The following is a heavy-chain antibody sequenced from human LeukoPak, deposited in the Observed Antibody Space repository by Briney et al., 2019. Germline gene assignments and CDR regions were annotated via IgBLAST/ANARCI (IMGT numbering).Heavy chain of an antibody. D-gene: IGHD5-24*01. Sequence: ASVKVSCKASGYTFTGYYMHWVRQAPGQGLEWMGWINPNSGGTNYAQKFQGRVTMTRDTSTSTVYMELSSLRSEDTAVYYCATGRDGYNNYFDYWGQGTLVTVSS. V-gene: IGHV1-2*02. J-gene: IGHJ4*02. CDR2: INPNSGGT. CDR1: GYTFTGYY. CDR3: ATGRDGYNNYFDY.